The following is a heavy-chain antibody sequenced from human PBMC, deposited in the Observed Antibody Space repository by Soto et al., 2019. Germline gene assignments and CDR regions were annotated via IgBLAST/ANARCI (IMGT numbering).Heavy chain of an antibody. CDR2: ISYDESSR. CDR3: AKPSRATYSNYPLDY. CDR1: GFTFNNCP. Sequence: GGSLRLSCAASGFTFNNCPMHWVRQAPGKGLEWVAVISYDESSRYYVDSVKGRFTISRDNSKNTLFLQMDSLRAEDTAVYYCAKPSRATYSNYPLDYWGQGTLVTVSS. V-gene: IGHV3-30*18. D-gene: IGHD4-4*01. J-gene: IGHJ4*02.